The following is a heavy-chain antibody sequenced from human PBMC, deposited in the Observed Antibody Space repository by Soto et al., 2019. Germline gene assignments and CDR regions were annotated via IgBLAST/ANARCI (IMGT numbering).Heavy chain of an antibody. CDR1: GGSNSRAGYS. CDR3: ASSRVVTTYFDY. Sequence: QLQLQESGSRLVKPSQTLSLTCAVSGGSNSRAGYSWSWIRQSPGKGLEWIGYIYNSGSTFYNPSLKSRLTISVDRSKNQSSLQLNSVTAADTAVYYCASSRVVTTYFDYWGQGTLVTVSS. CDR2: IYNSGST. V-gene: IGHV4-30-2*06. D-gene: IGHD2-21*02. J-gene: IGHJ4*02.